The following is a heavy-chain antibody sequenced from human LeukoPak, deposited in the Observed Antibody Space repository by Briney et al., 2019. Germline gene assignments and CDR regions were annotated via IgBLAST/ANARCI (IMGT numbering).Heavy chain of an antibody. CDR3: ARGIVVATRTAYFDY. V-gene: IGHV3-66*02. D-gene: IGHD3-22*01. J-gene: IGHJ4*02. CDR2: IYSGGTT. Sequence: GGSLRLSWAASGFTVSGNYRSWVRQAPWKGLEWVSVIYSGGTTNYADSVKGRFTISRDNSKNTLYLQMNSLRAEDTAMYYCARGIVVATRTAYFDYWGQGTLVTVSS. CDR1: GFTVSGNY.